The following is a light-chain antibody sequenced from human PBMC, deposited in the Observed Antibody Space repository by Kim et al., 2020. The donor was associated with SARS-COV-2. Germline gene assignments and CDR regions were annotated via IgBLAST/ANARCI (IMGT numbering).Light chain of an antibody. Sequence: PGERATLSCRASQSVSSSYLAWYQRRPGQAPRLLIYGASSRATGIPDRFSGSGSGTDFTLTISRLEPEDFAVYYCQQYGSSPKYTFGQGTKLEI. CDR1: QSVSSSY. CDR2: GAS. V-gene: IGKV3-20*01. J-gene: IGKJ2*01. CDR3: QQYGSSPKYT.